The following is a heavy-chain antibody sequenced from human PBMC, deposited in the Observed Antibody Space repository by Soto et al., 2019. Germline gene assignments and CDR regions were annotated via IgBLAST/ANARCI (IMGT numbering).Heavy chain of an antibody. J-gene: IGHJ4*02. D-gene: IGHD3-10*01. V-gene: IGHV1-69*02. CDR3: ATSYGSGYRAFDF. CDR1: GDTFNFYT. CDR2: FNPILTMS. Sequence: QVQLVQSGADVKKPGASVKVSCKASGDTFNFYTINWVRQAPGLGLEWMGRFNPILTMSNYAQKFEGRVRITADKSTSTAYMGLSRLRAEDTAMYYCATSYGSGYRAFDFWCQGALVSISS.